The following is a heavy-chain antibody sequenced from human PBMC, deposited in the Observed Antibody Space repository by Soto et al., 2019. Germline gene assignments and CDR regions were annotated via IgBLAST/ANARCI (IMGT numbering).Heavy chain of an antibody. D-gene: IGHD3-10*01. Sequence: GGSLRLSCAASGFTFSSYAMSWVRQAPGKGLEWVSAISGSGGSTYYADSVKGRFTISRDNSKNTLYLQMNSLRAEDTAVYYCATSGSDTSGDYYYYYMDVWGKGTTVTVSS. V-gene: IGHV3-23*01. CDR3: ATSGSDTSGDYYYYYMDV. J-gene: IGHJ6*03. CDR1: GFTFSSYA. CDR2: ISGSGGST.